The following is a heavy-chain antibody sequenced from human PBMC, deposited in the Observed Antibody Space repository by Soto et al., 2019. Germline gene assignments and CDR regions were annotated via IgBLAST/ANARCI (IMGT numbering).Heavy chain of an antibody. Sequence: QVQLQESGPGLVKPSQTLSLTCTVSGGSISSGGYYWSWIRQHPGKGLEWIGYIYYSGSTYYNPSLKGRVTISGDPSKNQFSLKLSSVTAADTAVYYCARELWFGGIRGLFDPWGQGTLVTVSS. D-gene: IGHD3-10*01. J-gene: IGHJ5*02. CDR1: GGSISSGGYY. CDR3: ARELWFGGIRGLFDP. CDR2: IYYSGST. V-gene: IGHV4-31*03.